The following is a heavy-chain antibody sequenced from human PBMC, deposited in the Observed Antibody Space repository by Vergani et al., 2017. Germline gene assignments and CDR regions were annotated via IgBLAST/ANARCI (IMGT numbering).Heavy chain of an antibody. CDR2: LTGGVGST. CDR3: VKDAASNRKVVDS. Sequence: QVHLVESAGGVVQPGGSLRLSCAASGLTFSNFGMHWIRQAPGKGLEWVSALTGGVGSTYYSDAFKGRFIISRDNSRDTLYLQMNSLRPEDTATYYCVKDAASNRKVVDSWGQGTLVTVSS. CDR1: GLTFSNFG. V-gene: IGHV3-NL1*01. D-gene: IGHD2-15*01. J-gene: IGHJ4*02.